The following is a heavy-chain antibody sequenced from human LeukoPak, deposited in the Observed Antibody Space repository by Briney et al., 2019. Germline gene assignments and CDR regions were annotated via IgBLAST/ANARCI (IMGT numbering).Heavy chain of an antibody. J-gene: IGHJ4*02. CDR1: GFTFSSYG. Sequence: PGGSLRLSCAASGFTFSSYGMHWVRQAPGKGLEWVAFIRYDGSNKKYADSVKGRFTISRDNSKNTLYLQMNSLRAEDTAVYYCAKDRSSGWYPTPRYWGQGTLVTVSS. CDR3: AKDRSSGWYPTPRY. V-gene: IGHV3-30*02. CDR2: IRYDGSNK. D-gene: IGHD6-13*01.